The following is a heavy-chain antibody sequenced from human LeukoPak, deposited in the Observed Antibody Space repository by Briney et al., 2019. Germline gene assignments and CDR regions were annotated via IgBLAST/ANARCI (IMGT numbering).Heavy chain of an antibody. J-gene: IGHJ4*02. Sequence: GRSLRLSCAASGFPFDDYAMHWVRQAPGKGLEWVSGISWKSGSIGYADSVKGRFTISRDDAKDSLFLQMNSLRVEDMALYYCAKSTYYFDSSGYYDMYYFDYWGQGTLVTVSS. V-gene: IGHV3-9*03. CDR1: GFPFDDYA. CDR2: ISWKSGSI. D-gene: IGHD3-22*01. CDR3: AKSTYYFDSSGYYDMYYFDY.